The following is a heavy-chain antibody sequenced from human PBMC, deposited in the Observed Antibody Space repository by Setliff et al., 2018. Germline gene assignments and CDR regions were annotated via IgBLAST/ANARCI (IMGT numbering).Heavy chain of an antibody. CDR1: GYTFTSYC. CDR2: INPSGGST. D-gene: IGHD1-26*01. Sequence: GASVKVSCKASGYTFTSYCVHWVRQAPGQGLEWMGMINPSGGSTFYAQNFQGGVTMTRDTSTSTVYMELSSLRSDDTAVYYCARASAKYEGGAFDIWGQGTMVTVSS. CDR3: ARASAKYEGGAFDI. J-gene: IGHJ3*02. V-gene: IGHV1-46*01.